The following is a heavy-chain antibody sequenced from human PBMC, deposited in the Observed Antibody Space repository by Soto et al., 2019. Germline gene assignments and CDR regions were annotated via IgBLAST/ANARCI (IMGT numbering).Heavy chain of an antibody. Sequence: EVQLVESGEVLVQPGGSLRLSCAASGFSFSTYWMTWVRQAPGKGLEWVATVKHDGSEQHYVDSVKGRFTISRDNAKTSLYLEMNSLRAEDTAEYYCAKSSGWQVDSWGQGTLVTVSS. CDR2: VKHDGSEQ. D-gene: IGHD6-19*01. CDR3: AKSSGWQVDS. V-gene: IGHV3-7*01. J-gene: IGHJ4*02. CDR1: GFSFSTYW.